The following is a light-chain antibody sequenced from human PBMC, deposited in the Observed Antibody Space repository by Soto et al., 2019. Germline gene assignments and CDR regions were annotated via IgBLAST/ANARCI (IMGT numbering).Light chain of an antibody. CDR3: QQYYSYPPT. CDR2: AAS. V-gene: IGKV1-8*01. Sequence: AIRRNQTPTTFSSFTRNRVPLTFRASQGISSYLAWYQQKPGKAPKLLIYAASTLQSGVPSRFSGSGSGTDFTLTISCLQSEDFATYYCQQYYSYPPTFGQGTMVDI. J-gene: IGKJ1*01. CDR1: QGISSY.